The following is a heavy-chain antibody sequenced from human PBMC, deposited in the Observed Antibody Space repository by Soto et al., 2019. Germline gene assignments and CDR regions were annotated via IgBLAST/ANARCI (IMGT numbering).Heavy chain of an antibody. CDR1: GFTFSSYA. CDR2: ISGSGGST. D-gene: IGHD5-18*01. J-gene: IGHJ6*02. CDR3: AKGYSQPYFYYGMDV. Sequence: VGSLRLSCAASGFTFSSYAMSWVRQAPGKGLEWASGISGSGGSTYYADSVRGRFTVSRDNSKNTLYLQMNSLRAEDAAVYYCAKGYSQPYFYYGMDVWGQGTTVTVSS. V-gene: IGHV3-23*01.